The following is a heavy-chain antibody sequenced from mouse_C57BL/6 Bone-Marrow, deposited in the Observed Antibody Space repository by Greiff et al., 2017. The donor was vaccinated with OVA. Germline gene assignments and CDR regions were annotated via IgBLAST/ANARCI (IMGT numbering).Heavy chain of an antibody. D-gene: IGHD2-5*01. CDR2: IWRGGST. CDR1: GFSLTSYG. V-gene: IGHV2-5*01. Sequence: QVQLQQSGPGLVQPSQSLSITCTVSGFSLTSYGVHWVRQSPGKGLEWLGVIWRGGSTDYNAAFMSRLSITKDNSKSQVFFKMNRLQADDTAIYDCAKKGGSNYGFYAMDYWGQGTSVTVSS. CDR3: AKKGGSNYGFYAMDY. J-gene: IGHJ4*01.